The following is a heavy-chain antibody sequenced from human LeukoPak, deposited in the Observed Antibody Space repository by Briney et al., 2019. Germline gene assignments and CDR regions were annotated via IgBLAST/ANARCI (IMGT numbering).Heavy chain of an antibody. V-gene: IGHV4-59*01. CDR1: GGFISIYY. Sequence: PSETLSLTCTVSGGFISIYYWSWIRQPPGKGLEWIGYIYNSGSTNYNPSLRSRVTISVDTSKNQFSLKLNSVTAADTAVYYCVRDRELTYWSQGTLVTVSS. CDR2: IYNSGST. J-gene: IGHJ4*02. D-gene: IGHD1-26*01. CDR3: VRDRELTY.